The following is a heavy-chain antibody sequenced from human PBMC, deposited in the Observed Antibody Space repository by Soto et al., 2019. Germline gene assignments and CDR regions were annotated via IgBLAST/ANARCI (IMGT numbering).Heavy chain of an antibody. J-gene: IGHJ4*02. Sequence: ASVKVSCKVSGYTLTELSMHWVRQAPGKGLEWMGGFDPEDGETIYAQKFQGRVTMTEDTSTDTAYMELSSLRSEDTAVYYCAIVATTTHYFDYWGQGTLVTVSS. CDR2: FDPEDGET. CDR3: AIVATTTHYFDY. CDR1: GYTLTELS. V-gene: IGHV1-24*01. D-gene: IGHD5-12*01.